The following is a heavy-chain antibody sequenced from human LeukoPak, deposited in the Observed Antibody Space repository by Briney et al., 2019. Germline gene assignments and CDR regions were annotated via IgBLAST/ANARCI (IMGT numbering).Heavy chain of an antibody. Sequence: GGSLRLSCAASGFTFSSYAMHWVRQAPGKGLEYVSAISSNGGSTYYANSVKGRFTISRDNSKNTLYLQMGSLRAEDMAVYYCARDFSGYGSGWATEDYYYYMDVWGKGTTVTVSS. CDR3: ARDFSGYGSGWATEDYYYYMDV. J-gene: IGHJ6*03. D-gene: IGHD6-19*01. CDR2: ISSNGGST. V-gene: IGHV3-64*01. CDR1: GFTFSSYA.